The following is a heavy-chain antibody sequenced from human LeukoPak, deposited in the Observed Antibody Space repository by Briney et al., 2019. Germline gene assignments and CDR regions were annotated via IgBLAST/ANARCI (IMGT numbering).Heavy chain of an antibody. CDR2: MNPNIGNT. CDR1: GYTFTNYD. V-gene: IGHV1-8*03. CDR3: ARGIAPVYYMDV. Sequence: ASVKVSCKASGYTFTNYDISWVRQSTGQGLEWAGWMNPNIGNTGYAQNFQGRVTITTNTSISTAYMGLPRLRSDDTAVYYCARGIAPVYYMDVWGKGTTVTVS. J-gene: IGHJ6*03. D-gene: IGHD2-15*01.